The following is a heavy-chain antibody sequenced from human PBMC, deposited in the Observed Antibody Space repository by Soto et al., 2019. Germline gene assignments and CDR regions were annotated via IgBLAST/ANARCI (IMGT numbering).Heavy chain of an antibody. Sequence: PRGSLRLSCAASGFSFKVSAMNWVRQAPGKGREWVASISDTGASTWYAESVRGRLSISRDNSKNTLYLQMNSLRGEDTAVYYCAKGRGSGWAWYFDNWGQGTLVTVSS. CDR1: GFSFKVSA. CDR2: ISDTGAST. CDR3: AKGRGSGWAWYFDN. J-gene: IGHJ4*02. V-gene: IGHV3-23*01. D-gene: IGHD6-19*01.